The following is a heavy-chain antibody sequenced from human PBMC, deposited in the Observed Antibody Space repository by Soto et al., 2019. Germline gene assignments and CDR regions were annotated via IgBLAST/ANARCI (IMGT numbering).Heavy chain of an antibody. D-gene: IGHD5-12*01. V-gene: IGHV3-23*01. CDR1: GFTYSSHG. Sequence: EAQLLESGGELIQPGGSLRLSCAASGFTYSSHGMSWVRQAPGKGLEWIAGLSRGGGSTYYADSVKGRFTISRDNSKNTLELRMNSLRVEETALYYWARDRQYRTDGLDIWGQGTMVTVSS. CDR3: ARDRQYRTDGLDI. J-gene: IGHJ3*02. CDR2: LSRGGGST.